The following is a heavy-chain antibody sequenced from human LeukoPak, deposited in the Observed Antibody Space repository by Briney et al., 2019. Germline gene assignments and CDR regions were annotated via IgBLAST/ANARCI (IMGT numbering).Heavy chain of an antibody. Sequence: SETLSLTCTVSGGSISSGSYYWSWIRQPAGKRLEWIGRIYTSGSTNYNPSLKSRVTISVDTSKNQFSLKLSSVTAADTAVYYCASENYYDSSGYYYYYMDVWGKGTTVTVSS. CDR1: GGSISSGSYY. CDR3: ASENYYDSSGYYYYYMDV. D-gene: IGHD3-22*01. J-gene: IGHJ6*03. V-gene: IGHV4-61*02. CDR2: IYTSGST.